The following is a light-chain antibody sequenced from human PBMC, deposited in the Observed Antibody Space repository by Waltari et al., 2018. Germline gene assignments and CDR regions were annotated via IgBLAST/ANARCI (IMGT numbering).Light chain of an antibody. V-gene: IGLV1-44*01. CDR2: SND. CDR1: NSHIGRKT. CDR3: AAWDDSLNGWV. J-gene: IGLJ3*02. Sequence: QSALTQPPSASGTPGQRATMSCSGSNSHIGRKTVNWYQQFPGTAPKLLIYSNDQRPAGVPDRVSGSKSGTSASLAISGLQCEDEADYYCAAWDDSLNGWVFGGGTKLTVL.